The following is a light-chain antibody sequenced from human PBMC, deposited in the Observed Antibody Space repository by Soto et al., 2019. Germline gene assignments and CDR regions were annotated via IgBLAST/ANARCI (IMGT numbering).Light chain of an antibody. CDR1: QGISNF. CDR2: GAS. CDR3: QNYHSAPWT. J-gene: IGKJ1*01. V-gene: IGKV1-27*01. Sequence: IQMTQSPSTLSASVGDRVTITCWASQGISNFLAWYQQRPGKVPNLLIYGASTSQSGVPSRFSASGSGTDFTLTISSLQPEDIATYYCQNYHSAPWTFGQGNKVEI.